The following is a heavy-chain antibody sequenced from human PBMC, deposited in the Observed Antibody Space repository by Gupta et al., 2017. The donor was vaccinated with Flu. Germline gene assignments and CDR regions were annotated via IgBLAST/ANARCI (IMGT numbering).Heavy chain of an antibody. CDR1: GFTFSSYW. V-gene: IGHV3-7*01. J-gene: IGHJ6*02. D-gene: IGHD4-4*01. CDR2: IKQDGSEK. CDR3: AREKDYSKYYYYYGMDV. Sequence: EVQLVESGGGLVQPGGSLRLSCAASGFTFSSYWMSWVRQAPGKGLEWVANIKQDGSEKYYVDSVKGRVTISRDNAKNALYLQMNSLRAEDTAVYYCAREKDYSKYYYYYGMDVWGQGTTVTVSS.